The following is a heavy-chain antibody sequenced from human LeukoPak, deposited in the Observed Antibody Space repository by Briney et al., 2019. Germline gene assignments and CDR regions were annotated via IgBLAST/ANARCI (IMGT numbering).Heavy chain of an antibody. J-gene: IGHJ4*02. V-gene: IGHV3-7*01. Sequence: GGSLRLSCAASGFTFSSYWMSWVRQAPGKGLEWVAHIKQDGSEKYNVDSVKGRFTICRDNAKNSLYLQMNSLRAEDTAVYYCARDTAAGLYYFDYWGQGTLVTVSS. CDR1: GFTFSSYW. D-gene: IGHD6-13*01. CDR2: IKQDGSEK. CDR3: ARDTAAGLYYFDY.